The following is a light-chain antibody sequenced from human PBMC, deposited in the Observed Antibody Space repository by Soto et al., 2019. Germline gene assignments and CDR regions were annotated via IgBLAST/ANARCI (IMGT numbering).Light chain of an antibody. CDR2: WAS. V-gene: IGKV4-1*01. J-gene: IGKJ2*01. CDR3: QQYYSTPYT. CDR1: QSVLYFSNNNNY. Sequence: DIVMTQSSDSLAVSLGERATINCKSSQSVLYFSNNNNYLAWYQQKPGQSPKLLIYWASTRESGVPDRFSGSGSGTDFTLTISSLQAEDVAVYYCQQYYSTPYTFGQGTKLEI.